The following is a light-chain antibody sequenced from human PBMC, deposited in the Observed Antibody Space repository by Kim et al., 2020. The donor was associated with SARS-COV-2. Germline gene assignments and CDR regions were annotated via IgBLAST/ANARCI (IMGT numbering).Light chain of an antibody. CDR1: QSVFYSSNNKNY. Sequence: DIVMTQSPDSLAVSLGERATSNCKSSQSVFYSSNNKNYLAWYQQKPGQPPKLLIYWASTRESGVPDRFSGSWSGTDFTLTISSLQAEDVAIYYCQQYYSSPGLTFGPETKVDIK. CDR2: WAS. CDR3: QQYYSSPGLT. V-gene: IGKV4-1*01. J-gene: IGKJ3*01.